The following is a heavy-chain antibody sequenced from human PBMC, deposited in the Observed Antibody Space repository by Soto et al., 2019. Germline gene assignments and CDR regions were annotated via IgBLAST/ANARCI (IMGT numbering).Heavy chain of an antibody. Sequence: STTQTGAAAGWAFRHFGMQWVRQVPGKGLEWVASISYDGSNKYYADSVKGRFTISRDNSKNTLYLQMNSLRAEDTAVYYCAKDRHYGSGPDYWGQGTLVTVSS. CDR1: GWAFRHFG. CDR2: ISYDGSNK. D-gene: IGHD3-10*01. V-gene: IGHV3-30*18. J-gene: IGHJ4*02. CDR3: AKDRHYGSGPDY.